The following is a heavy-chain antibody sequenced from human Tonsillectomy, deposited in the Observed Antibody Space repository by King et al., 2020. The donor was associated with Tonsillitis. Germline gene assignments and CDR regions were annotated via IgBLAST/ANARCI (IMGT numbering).Heavy chain of an antibody. D-gene: IGHD3-22*01. CDR2: ISRSGGST. CDR1: GFTFSSYA. V-gene: IGHV3-23*04. J-gene: IGHJ3*02. Sequence: QLVQSGGGLVQPGGSLRLSCAASGFTFSSYAMSWVRQAPEKGLEWVSAISRSGGSTYYADSVKGRFTISRDNSKNTLYLQMNSLRAEDTAVYYCAVLRALLRRRAPEAFDIWGRGTMVTVTS. CDR3: AVLRALLRRRAPEAFDI.